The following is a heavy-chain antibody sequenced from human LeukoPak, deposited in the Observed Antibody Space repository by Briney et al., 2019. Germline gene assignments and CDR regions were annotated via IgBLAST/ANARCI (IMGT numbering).Heavy chain of an antibody. D-gene: IGHD3-9*01. CDR2: INPNSGGT. V-gene: IGHV1-2*02. Sequence: GASVKVSCKASGYTFTGYYMHWVRQAPGQGLEWMGWINPNSGGTNYAQKFQGRVTMTRDTSISTAYMELSRLRSDDTAVYYCAIYGPPYYDILTGYYRRGYYFDYRGQGTLVTVSS. CDR3: AIYGPPYYDILTGYYRRGYYFDY. J-gene: IGHJ4*02. CDR1: GYTFTGYY.